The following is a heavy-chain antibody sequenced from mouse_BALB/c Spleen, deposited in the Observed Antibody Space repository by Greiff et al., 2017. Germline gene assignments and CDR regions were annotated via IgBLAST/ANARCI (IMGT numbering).Heavy chain of an antibody. CDR2: IYPGNSDT. Sequence: EVQGVESGTVLARPGASVKMSCKASGYTFTSYWMHWVKQRPGQGLEWIGAIYPGNSDTSYNQKFKGKAKLTAVTSTSTAYMELSSLTNEDSAVYYCTRGDYRYARDFDYWGQGTTLTVSS. D-gene: IGHD2-14*01. V-gene: IGHV1-5*01. J-gene: IGHJ2*01. CDR3: TRGDYRYARDFDY. CDR1: GYTFTSYW.